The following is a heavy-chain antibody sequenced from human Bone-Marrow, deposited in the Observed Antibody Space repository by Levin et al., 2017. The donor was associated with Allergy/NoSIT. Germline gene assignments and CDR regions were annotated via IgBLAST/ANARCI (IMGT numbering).Heavy chain of an antibody. CDR3: AGLWQQLVLGYGTDV. J-gene: IGHJ6*02. V-gene: IGHV3-7*01. D-gene: IGHD6-13*01. Sequence: GGSLRLSCEASGFTFNSYWMTWVRQAPGKGLEWVANIKQDGSEKYYVDSVKGRSTVSRDNAKNLLYLHMNSLRVEDTAVYYCAGLWQQLVLGYGTDVWGQGTTVTVSS. CDR2: IKQDGSEK. CDR1: GFTFNSYW.